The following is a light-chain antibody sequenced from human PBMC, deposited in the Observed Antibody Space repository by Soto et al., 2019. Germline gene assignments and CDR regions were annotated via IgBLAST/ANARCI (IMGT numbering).Light chain of an antibody. V-gene: IGKV4-1*01. CDR3: LQYYSSLWT. Sequence: DIVMTQSPDSLAVSLGERATINCKSSQSVLYSSNNNNYLAWYQQKPGQPPKLLIYWASTRESGVPDRFSGSGSGTDFTLTISSLQAEDVAVYYCLQYYSSLWTFGQGTKVEIK. J-gene: IGKJ1*01. CDR2: WAS. CDR1: QSVLYSSNNNNY.